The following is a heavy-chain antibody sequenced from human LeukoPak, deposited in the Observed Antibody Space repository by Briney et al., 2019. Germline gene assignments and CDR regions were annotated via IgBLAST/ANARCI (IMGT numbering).Heavy chain of an antibody. CDR1: GVSISSSNSY. D-gene: IGHD3-16*01. J-gene: IGHJ4*02. CDR3: ARDREGWGADY. CDR2: IYYSGNT. V-gene: IGHV4-39*07. Sequence: SETLSLTCTVSGVSISSSNSYWGWIRQPPGKGLEWIGSIYYSGNTYYNASLKSRVTISVDTSKNQFSLKLSSVTAADTAVYYCARDREGWGADYWGQGTLVTVSS.